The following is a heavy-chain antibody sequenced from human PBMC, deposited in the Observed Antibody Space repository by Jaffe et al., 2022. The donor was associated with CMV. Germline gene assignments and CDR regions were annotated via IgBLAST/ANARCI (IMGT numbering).Heavy chain of an antibody. Sequence: QVQLQQWGAGLLKPSETLSLTCAVYGGSFSGYYWSWIRQPPGKGLEWIGEINHSGSTNYNPSLKSRVTISVDTSKNQFSLKLSSVTAADTAVYYCARGHHYYYYGMDVWGQGTTVTVSS. CDR3: ARGHHYYYYGMDV. CDR1: GGSFSGYY. V-gene: IGHV4-34*01. J-gene: IGHJ6*02. CDR2: INHSGST.